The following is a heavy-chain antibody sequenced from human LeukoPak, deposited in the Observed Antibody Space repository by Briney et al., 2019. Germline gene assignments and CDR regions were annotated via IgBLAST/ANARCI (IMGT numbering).Heavy chain of an antibody. CDR3: AKSGGYGLIDY. J-gene: IGHJ4*02. V-gene: IGHV4-34*01. CDR2: INHNGST. CDR1: GGSFSGYY. D-gene: IGHD1-26*01. Sequence: SETLSLTCAVYGGSFSGYYWNWIRQPPGKGLEWIGEINHNGSTNYNPSLKSRVTISVDTSKNQISLRLNSVTAADTAIYYCAKSGGYGLIDYWGQGTLVTVSS.